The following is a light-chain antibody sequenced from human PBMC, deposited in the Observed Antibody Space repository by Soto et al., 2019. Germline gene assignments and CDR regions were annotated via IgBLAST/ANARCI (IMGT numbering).Light chain of an antibody. V-gene: IGLV2-14*01. CDR1: STDVGAYTS. J-gene: IGLJ1*01. Sequence: QSVLTQPASASGSPGQSITISCTATSTDVGAYTSVSWYQQHPGKAPKLIIYEVSNRPPGVSTRFSGSKSASTASLTISGLQAEDEAHYYCSSYTSDNRDYVFATR. CDR3: SSYTSDNRDYV. CDR2: EVS.